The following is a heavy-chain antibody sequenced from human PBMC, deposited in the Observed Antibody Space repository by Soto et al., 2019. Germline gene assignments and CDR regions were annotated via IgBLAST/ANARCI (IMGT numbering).Heavy chain of an antibody. J-gene: IGHJ1*01. D-gene: IGHD4-17*01. Sequence: GGSLRLSCAASGFTFSSYAMSWVRQAPGKGLEWVSAISGSGGSTYYADSVKGRFTISRDNSKNTLYLQMNSLRAEDTAVYYCAKDVDYGDYVQYFQHWGQGTLVTVSS. CDR3: AKDVDYGDYVQYFQH. CDR2: ISGSGGST. CDR1: GFTFSSYA. V-gene: IGHV3-23*01.